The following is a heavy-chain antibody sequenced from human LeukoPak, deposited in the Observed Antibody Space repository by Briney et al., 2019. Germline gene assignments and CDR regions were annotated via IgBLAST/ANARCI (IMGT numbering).Heavy chain of an antibody. J-gene: IGHJ4*02. CDR1: GFTFSSYA. D-gene: IGHD6-19*01. Sequence: PGESLRLSCSASGFTFSSYALHWVRQAPGKGRESVSAISSNGGSTSYADSVKGRFTISRDNPKNTLYLQMSSLRAEDTAVYYCVKDWGRGWYRFDCWGQGTLVTVSS. CDR3: VKDWGRGWYRFDC. V-gene: IGHV3-64D*09. CDR2: ISSNGGST.